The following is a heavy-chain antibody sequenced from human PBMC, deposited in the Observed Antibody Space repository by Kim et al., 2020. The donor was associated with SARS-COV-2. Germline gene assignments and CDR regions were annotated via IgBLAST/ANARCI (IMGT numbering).Heavy chain of an antibody. V-gene: IGHV5-51*01. D-gene: IGHD2-8*01. CDR2: T. J-gene: IGHJ4*02. CDR3: ASARNGMFYFDY. Sequence: TSYSPSFQGKVTLAADTTISTAYLQWSSLEAPDTAIYYCASARNGMFYFDYWGQGTLVTVSA.